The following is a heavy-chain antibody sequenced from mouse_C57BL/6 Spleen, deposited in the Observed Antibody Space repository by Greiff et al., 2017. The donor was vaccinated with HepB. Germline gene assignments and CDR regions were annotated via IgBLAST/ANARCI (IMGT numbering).Heavy chain of an antibody. D-gene: IGHD2-3*01. CDR2: IDPNSGGT. J-gene: IGHJ3*01. CDR3: AREGDGYYWFAY. V-gene: IGHV1-72*01. Sequence: QVQLKQPGAELVKPGASVKLSCKASGYTFTSYWMHWVKQRPGRGLEWIGRIDPNSGGTKYNEKFKSKATLTVDKPSSTAYMQLSSLTSEDSAVYYCAREGDGYYWFAYWGQGTLVTVSA. CDR1: GYTFTSYW.